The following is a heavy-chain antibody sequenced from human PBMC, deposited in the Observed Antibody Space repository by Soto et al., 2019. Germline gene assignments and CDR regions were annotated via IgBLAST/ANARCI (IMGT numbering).Heavy chain of an antibody. CDR1: GFPFSTYT. Sequence: EVQLVESGGGLVKPEGSLRLSCGASGFPFSTYTMIWVRQAPGKRLEWVSSIDSRSSSDYIYYADSVRGRFAISRDNLKNTLYLQMNSLNPEDTAVYHCAKARHSTSWYGVEADFWGQGTLVTVSS. J-gene: IGHJ4*02. D-gene: IGHD6-13*01. V-gene: IGHV3-21*01. CDR3: AKARHSTSWYGVEADF. CDR2: IDSRSSSDYI.